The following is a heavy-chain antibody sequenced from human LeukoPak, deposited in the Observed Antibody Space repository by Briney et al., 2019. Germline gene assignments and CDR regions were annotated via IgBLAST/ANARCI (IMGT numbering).Heavy chain of an antibody. CDR2: IGGSSSYI. D-gene: IGHD3-10*02. J-gene: IGHJ6*04. V-gene: IGHV3-21*01. CDR1: GFTFSSYS. CDR3: AELGITMIGGV. Sequence: GGSLRLSCAASGFTFSSYSMNWVRQAPGKGLEWVSSIGGSSSYIYYGDSVKGRVTISRDNARNSLYLEMISLRAEDTAVYYCAELGITMIGGVWGKGTTVTISS.